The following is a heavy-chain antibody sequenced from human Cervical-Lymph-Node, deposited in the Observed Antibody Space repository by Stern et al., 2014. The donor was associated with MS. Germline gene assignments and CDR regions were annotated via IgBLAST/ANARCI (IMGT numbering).Heavy chain of an antibody. V-gene: IGHV1-2*02. J-gene: IGHJ4*02. CDR2: INPNTGGA. Sequence: VQLVESGAEVKKPGASVKISCKASGYTFIDFYIHWLRQVPGQGLEWMGWINPNTGGANLAQKFQGRVSMTRDTSITTAYMELRWLRSDDTAVYYCARSISDWYAGSAGNWGQGTLVTVSS. CDR1: GYTFIDFY. CDR3: ARSISDWYAGSAGN. D-gene: IGHD6-19*01.